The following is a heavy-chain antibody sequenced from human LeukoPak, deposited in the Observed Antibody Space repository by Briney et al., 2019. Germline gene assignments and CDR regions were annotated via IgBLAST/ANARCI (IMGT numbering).Heavy chain of an antibody. D-gene: IGHD5-24*01. CDR3: ARVGWLQYFFDY. CDR1: GITFSRFW. J-gene: IGHJ4*02. V-gene: IGHV3-7*03. CDR2: INQDGSEK. Sequence: PGGSLRLSCAASGITFSRFWMSWVRQAPGKGLQWVANINQDGSEKHYVDSVKGRFTISRDNAKNSLYLQMNSLRAEDTAVYYCARVGWLQYFFDYWGQGTLVTVSS.